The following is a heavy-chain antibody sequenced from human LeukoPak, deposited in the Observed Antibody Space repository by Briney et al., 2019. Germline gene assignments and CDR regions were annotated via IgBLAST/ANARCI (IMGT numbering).Heavy chain of an antibody. J-gene: IGHJ5*02. D-gene: IGHD5-12*01. Sequence: PWASVKVSCKASGYTFTGYYMHWVRQAPGQGLEWMGWINPNSGGTNYAQKLQGRVTMTTDTSTSTAYMELRSLRSDDTAVYYCARSEGSGGYDNNWFDPWGQGTLVTVSS. CDR2: INPNSGGT. CDR1: GYTFTGYY. V-gene: IGHV1-2*02. CDR3: ARSEGSGGYDNNWFDP.